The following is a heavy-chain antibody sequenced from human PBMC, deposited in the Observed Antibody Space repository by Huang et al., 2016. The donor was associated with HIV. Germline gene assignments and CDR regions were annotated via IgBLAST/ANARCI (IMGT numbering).Heavy chain of an antibody. CDR1: GGTFSSYA. V-gene: IGHV1-69*13. CDR2: IIPIIGTA. D-gene: IGHD3-22*01. CDR3: ARARGYYDSSVSYYFDY. J-gene: IGHJ4*02. Sequence: QVQLVQSGAEVKKPGSSVKVSCKASGGTFSSYAISWVRQAPGQGLEWMGGIIPIIGTANDAQKFQGRVTITADESTSTAYMELSSLRSEDTAVYYCARARGYYDSSVSYYFDYWGQGTLVTVSS.